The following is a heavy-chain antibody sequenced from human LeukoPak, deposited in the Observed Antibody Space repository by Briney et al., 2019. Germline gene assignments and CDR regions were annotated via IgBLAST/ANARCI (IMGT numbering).Heavy chain of an antibody. CDR2: LTPSTTYI. J-gene: IGHJ4*02. CDR3: AKDKTMVRGVPPPPPYYFDY. CDR1: GFTFSIYG. V-gene: IGHV3-21*04. Sequence: PGGSLRLSCAASGFTFSIYGIDWVRQAPGKGLEWISSLTPSTTYIYYADSVKGRFTISRDSAKNSVFLQMNSLRAEDTAVYYCAKDKTMVRGVPPPPPYYFDYWGQGTLVTVSS. D-gene: IGHD3-10*01.